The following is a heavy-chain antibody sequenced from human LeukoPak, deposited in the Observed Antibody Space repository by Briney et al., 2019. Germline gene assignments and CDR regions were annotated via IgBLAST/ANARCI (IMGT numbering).Heavy chain of an antibody. V-gene: IGHV4-4*07. D-gene: IGHD3-10*01. CDR1: GGSISSDY. CDR2: IYSTGNT. CDR3: AKDVKSRRRQWFGELSVYYYYYMDV. J-gene: IGHJ6*03. Sequence: SETLSLTCTVSGGSISSDYWSWIRQPAGKGLEWIGRIYSTGNTNYSPSFKSRVTMSVDTSKNQFSLKLRSVTAADTAVYYCAKDVKSRRRQWFGELSVYYYYYMDVWGKGTTVTISS.